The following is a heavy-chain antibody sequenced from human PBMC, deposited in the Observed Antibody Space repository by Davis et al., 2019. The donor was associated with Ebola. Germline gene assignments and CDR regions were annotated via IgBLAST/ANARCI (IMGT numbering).Heavy chain of an antibody. CDR1: GFIVSSNY. CDR3: AGGPKRWLQLGY. J-gene: IGHJ4*02. V-gene: IGHV3-53*04. Sequence: GESLKISCAASGFIVSSNYMSWVRQAPGKGLEWVSVIYSGGSTYYADSVKGRFTISRHNSKNTLYLQMNSLRAEDTAVYYCAGGPKRWLQLGYWGQGTLVTVSS. D-gene: IGHD5-24*01. CDR2: IYSGGST.